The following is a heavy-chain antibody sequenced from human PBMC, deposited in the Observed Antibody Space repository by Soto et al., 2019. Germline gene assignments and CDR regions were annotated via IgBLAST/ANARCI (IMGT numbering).Heavy chain of an antibody. J-gene: IGHJ4*02. CDR1: GGSISSSSYY. Sequence: SETLSLTCTVSGGSISSSSYYWGWIRQPPGKGLEWIGSIYYSGSTYYNPSLKSRVTISVDTSKNQFSLTLSSVTAADTAVYYYARLQCLFLWFGGNDYWGQGTLVTVSS. CDR2: IYYSGST. V-gene: IGHV4-39*01. CDR3: ARLQCLFLWFGGNDY. D-gene: IGHD3-10*01.